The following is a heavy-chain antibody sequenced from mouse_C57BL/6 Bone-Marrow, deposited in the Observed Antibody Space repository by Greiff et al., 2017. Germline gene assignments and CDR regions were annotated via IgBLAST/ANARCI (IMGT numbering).Heavy chain of an antibody. V-gene: IGHV2-2*01. CDR2: IWSGGST. CDR3: ARNPLITTVVATGAMDY. D-gene: IGHD1-1*01. J-gene: IGHJ4*01. Sequence: QVQLQQSGPGLVQPSQSLSITCTVSGFSLTSYGVHWVRQSPGKGLEWLGVIWSGGSTDYNAAFISRLSISKDNSKSQVFFKMNSLQADDTAIYYWARNPLITTVVATGAMDYWGQGTSVTVSS. CDR1: GFSLTSYG.